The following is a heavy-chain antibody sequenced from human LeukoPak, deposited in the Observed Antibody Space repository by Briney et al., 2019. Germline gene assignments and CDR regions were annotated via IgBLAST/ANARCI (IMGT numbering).Heavy chain of an antibody. CDR3: AKQIGYMRVYFDC. D-gene: IGHD5-12*01. V-gene: IGHV3-23*01. CDR1: GFTFSSYA. Sequence: GGSLRLSCAASGFTFSSYAMSWVRQAPGKGLEWVSGLSGSGGSTYYADSVKGRFTISRDNSKNTLYLQVNSLRAEDTAVYYCAKQIGYMRVYFDCWGQGTPVTVSS. CDR2: LSGSGGST. J-gene: IGHJ4*02.